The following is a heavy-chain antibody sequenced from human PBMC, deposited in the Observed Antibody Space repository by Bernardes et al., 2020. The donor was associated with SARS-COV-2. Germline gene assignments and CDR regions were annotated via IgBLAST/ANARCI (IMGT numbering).Heavy chain of an antibody. CDR3: AKEAGDSGWHYFDY. CDR2: ISGSAIFT. V-gene: IGHV3-23*01. CDR1: GFTFSSYA. D-gene: IGHD6-25*01. Sequence: GGSLRLSCAASGFTFSSYAMSWVRQAPGKGLEWVSGISGSAIFTYYTDPVKGRITISRDNSKSTLFLQMNSLKAEDTAIYYCAKEAGDSGWHYFDYWGQGILVTVSS. J-gene: IGHJ4*02.